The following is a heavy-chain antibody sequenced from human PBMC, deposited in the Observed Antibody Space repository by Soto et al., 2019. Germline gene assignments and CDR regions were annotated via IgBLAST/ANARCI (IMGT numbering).Heavy chain of an antibody. J-gene: IGHJ6*02. CDR2: ISYDGSNK. CDR3: ARDRHDVGYYYYGMDV. Sequence: QVQLVESGGGVVQPGRSLRLSCAASGFTFSSYAMHWVRQAPGKGLEWVAVISYDGSNKYYADSVKGRFTISRDNSKNTLYLQMSSLRAEDTAVYYCARDRHDVGYYYYGMDVWGQGTTVTVSS. V-gene: IGHV3-30-3*01. CDR1: GFTFSSYA.